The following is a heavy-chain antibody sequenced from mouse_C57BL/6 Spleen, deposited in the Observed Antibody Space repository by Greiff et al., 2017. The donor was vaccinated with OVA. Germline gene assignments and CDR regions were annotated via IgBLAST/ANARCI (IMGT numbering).Heavy chain of an antibody. Sequence: QVQLQQSGAELVKPGASVKISCKASGYAFSSYWMNWVKQRPGKGLEWIGQIYPGDGDTNYNGKFKGKATLTADKSSSTAYMQLSSLTSEDSAVYFCARGGYDHEGGYAMDYWGQGTSVTVSS. CDR3: ARGGYDHEGGYAMDY. J-gene: IGHJ4*01. CDR2: IYPGDGDT. CDR1: GYAFSSYW. D-gene: IGHD2-10*02. V-gene: IGHV1-80*01.